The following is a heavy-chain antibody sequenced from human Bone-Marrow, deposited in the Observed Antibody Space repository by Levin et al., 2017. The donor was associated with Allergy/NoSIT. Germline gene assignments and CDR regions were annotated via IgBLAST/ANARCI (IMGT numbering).Heavy chain of an antibody. D-gene: IGHD3-10*01. Sequence: GGSLRLSCVGSGFTFNNFWMSWVRQTPGKGLEWVANIKQDGSEKYYVDSVEGRFTISRDNAKNSLYLQVNSLRAEDTALYFCARVFSPGEDITSYRAWDYWGRGTLVTVAS. CDR1: GFTFNNFW. CDR3: ARVFSPGEDITSYRAWDY. J-gene: IGHJ4*02. CDR2: IKQDGSEK. V-gene: IGHV3-7*02.